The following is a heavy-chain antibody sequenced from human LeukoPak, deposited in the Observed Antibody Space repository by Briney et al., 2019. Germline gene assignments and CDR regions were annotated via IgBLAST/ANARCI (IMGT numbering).Heavy chain of an antibody. J-gene: IGHJ4*02. Sequence: GGSLRLSCAASGFTFSTYGLHWVRQAPGKGLEWVALIWYDGSNKYYADSVRGRFTISRDNSKNTLYLQMNSLRAEDTAVYYCAREKQKYSSGWYCLDYWGQGTLVTVSS. D-gene: IGHD6-19*01. CDR3: AREKQKYSSGWYCLDY. CDR2: IWYDGSNK. CDR1: GFTFSTYG. V-gene: IGHV3-33*01.